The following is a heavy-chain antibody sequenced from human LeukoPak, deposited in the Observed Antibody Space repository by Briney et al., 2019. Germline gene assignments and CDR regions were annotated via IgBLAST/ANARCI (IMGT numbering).Heavy chain of an antibody. V-gene: IGHV1-8*01. J-gene: IGHJ4*02. CDR2: MNPNSGNT. CDR1: GYTFTSYD. Sequence: ASVTVSCKASGYTFTSYDINWVRQAPGQGLEWMGWMNPNSGNTDYAQKFQGRVTMTRNTSISTAYMGLSSLRSEDTAVYYCARGTKSFDYWGQGTLVTVSS. CDR3: ARGTKSFDY.